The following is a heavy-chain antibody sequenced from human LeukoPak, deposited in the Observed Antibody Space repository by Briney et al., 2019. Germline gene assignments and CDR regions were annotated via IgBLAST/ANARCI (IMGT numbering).Heavy chain of an antibody. CDR2: VSPPGGGT. D-gene: IGHD7-27*01. V-gene: IGHV3-23*01. CDR1: GFTFSNHG. Sequence: GGSLRLSCAASGFTFSNHGMNWVRQAPGKGLEWLSGVSPPGGGTYYADSVKGRFTISRDDSKNTLSLQMNSLRVEDTAVYHCARDLAWGAFDYWGQGTLVTVSS. CDR3: ARDLAWGAFDY. J-gene: IGHJ4*02.